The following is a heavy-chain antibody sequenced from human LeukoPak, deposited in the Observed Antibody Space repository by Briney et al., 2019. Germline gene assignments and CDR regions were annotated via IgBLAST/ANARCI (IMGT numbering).Heavy chain of an antibody. CDR1: GGSISSSSYY. CDR3: ANSGLDAFDI. D-gene: IGHD1-26*01. CDR2: IYYSGST. Sequence: SETLSLTCTVSGGSISSSSYYWGWIRQPPGKGLEWIGSIYYSGSTYYNPSLKSRVIISLDTSKNQFSLKLSSVTAADTAVYYCANSGLDAFDIWGQGTMVTVSS. J-gene: IGHJ3*02. V-gene: IGHV4-39*07.